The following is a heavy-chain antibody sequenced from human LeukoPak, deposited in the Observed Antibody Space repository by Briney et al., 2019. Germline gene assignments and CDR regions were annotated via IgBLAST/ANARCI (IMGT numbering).Heavy chain of an antibody. CDR2: ISYDGSNK. Sequence: QPGRSLRLSCAASGFTFSSYAMHWVRQAPGKGLEWVAVISYDGSNKYYADSVKGRFTISRDNSKNTLYLQMNSLRAEDTAVYYCAKDQFVLGDIWGQGTMVTVSS. J-gene: IGHJ3*02. CDR1: GFTFSSYA. D-gene: IGHD3-16*01. CDR3: AKDQFVLGDI. V-gene: IGHV3-30-3*01.